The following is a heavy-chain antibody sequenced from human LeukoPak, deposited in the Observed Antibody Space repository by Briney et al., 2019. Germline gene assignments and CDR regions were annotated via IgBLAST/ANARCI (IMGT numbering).Heavy chain of an antibody. Sequence: SQTLSLTCTVSGGSISSGSYYWSWIRQPPGKGLEWIGYMYYSGSTNHNPSLKSRVTILGDTSKNQFSLKLSSVTAADTAVYYCARHRIAAAGTVDFWGQGTLVTVSS. V-gene: IGHV4-61*01. D-gene: IGHD6-13*01. CDR3: ARHRIAAAGTVDF. J-gene: IGHJ4*02. CDR1: GGSISSGSYY. CDR2: MYYSGST.